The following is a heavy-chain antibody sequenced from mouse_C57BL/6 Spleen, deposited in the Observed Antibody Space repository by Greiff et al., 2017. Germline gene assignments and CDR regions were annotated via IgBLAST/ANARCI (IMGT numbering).Heavy chain of an antibody. V-gene: IGHV1-72*01. CDR2: IDPNSGGT. CDR3: AHTVVVGEGYFDD. CDR1: GYTFTSYW. Sequence: QVQLLQPGAELVKPGASVKLSCKASGYTFTSYWMHWVKQRPGRGLEWIGRIDPNSGGTKYNEEFKSKDTLTVDKPSSTAYMQLSSLTSEDAAVYYCAHTVVVGEGYFDDWGQGTTLTVSS. D-gene: IGHD1-1*01. J-gene: IGHJ2*01.